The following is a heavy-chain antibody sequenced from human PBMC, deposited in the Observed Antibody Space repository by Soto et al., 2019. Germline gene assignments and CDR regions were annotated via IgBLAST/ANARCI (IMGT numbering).Heavy chain of an antibody. Sequence: TSETLSLTCTVSGGSISSYYWSWIRQPPGKGLERIGYIYYSGSTNYNPSLKSRVTISEDTSKNQFSLKLSSVTAADTAVYYCARDQDSSSDAFDIWGQGTMVTVSS. CDR2: IYYSGST. D-gene: IGHD6-6*01. V-gene: IGHV4-59*01. J-gene: IGHJ3*02. CDR1: GGSISSYY. CDR3: ARDQDSSSDAFDI.